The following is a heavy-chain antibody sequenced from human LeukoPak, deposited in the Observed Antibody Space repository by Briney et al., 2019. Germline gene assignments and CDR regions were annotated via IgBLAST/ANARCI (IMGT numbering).Heavy chain of an antibody. V-gene: IGHV3-30*04. CDR3: ARGAAEAGTFDS. CDR2: ISYDGTNK. D-gene: IGHD1-1*01. Sequence: GGSLRLSCAASGFTFNYYAMHWVRQAPGKGLGWVAVISYDGTNKYYADSVKGRFTIPRDNSKNTLYLQMSSLRPEDTAVYYCARGAAEAGTFDSWGQGTLVTVSS. J-gene: IGHJ4*02. CDR1: GFTFNYYA.